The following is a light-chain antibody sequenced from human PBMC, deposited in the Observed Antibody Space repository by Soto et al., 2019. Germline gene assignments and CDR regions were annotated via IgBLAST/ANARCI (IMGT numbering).Light chain of an antibody. CDR2: DAS. V-gene: IGKV3-11*01. Sequence: EIVLTQSPATLSLSPGERAALSCGASQSVSSYLAWYQQKPGQAPRLLIYDASNRATGIPARFSGSGSGTDFTLTISSLQSEDFAVYYCQQRSSWPLTFGGGTKVDI. J-gene: IGKJ4*01. CDR3: QQRSSWPLT. CDR1: QSVSSY.